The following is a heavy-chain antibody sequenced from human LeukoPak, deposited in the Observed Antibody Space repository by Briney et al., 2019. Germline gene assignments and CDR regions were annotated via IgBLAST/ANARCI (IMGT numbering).Heavy chain of an antibody. D-gene: IGHD2-21*02. V-gene: IGHV3-30*04. CDR3: AREGYCGGDCYIYFDY. Sequence: GGSLRLSRAASGFTFSSYAMHWVRQAPGKGLEWVAVISYDGSNKYYADSVKGRFTISRDNSKNTLYLQMNSLRAEDTAVYYCAREGYCGGDCYIYFDYWGQGTLVTVSS. J-gene: IGHJ4*02. CDR1: GFTFSSYA. CDR2: ISYDGSNK.